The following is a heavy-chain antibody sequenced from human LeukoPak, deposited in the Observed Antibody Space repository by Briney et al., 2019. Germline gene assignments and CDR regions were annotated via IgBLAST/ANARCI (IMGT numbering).Heavy chain of an antibody. Sequence: GGSLRLSCAASGFXFNSYGIHWVRQAPGKGLEWVAFISFGGSNKYYTDSVRGRFTISRDSSKNTLYLLMDTLRAEDTAVYYCASSRNWGQGTLVTVSS. CDR3: ASSRN. CDR1: GFXFNSYG. CDR2: ISFGGSNK. J-gene: IGHJ4*02. V-gene: IGHV3-30*03.